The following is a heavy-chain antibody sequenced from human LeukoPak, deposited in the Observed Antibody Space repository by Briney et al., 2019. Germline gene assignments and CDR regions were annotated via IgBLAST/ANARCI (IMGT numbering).Heavy chain of an antibody. CDR1: RFTFSSYW. D-gene: IGHD6-19*01. J-gene: IGHJ4*02. CDR2: IKQDGSEK. Sequence: GGSLRLSGAASRFTFSSYWMSWVRQAPGKGLEWVANIKQDGSEKYYVDSVKGRFTISRDNAKNSLYLQMNSLRAEDTAVYYCARLLSSGYYGGVDYWGQGTLVTVSS. V-gene: IGHV3-7*01. CDR3: ARLLSSGYYGGVDY.